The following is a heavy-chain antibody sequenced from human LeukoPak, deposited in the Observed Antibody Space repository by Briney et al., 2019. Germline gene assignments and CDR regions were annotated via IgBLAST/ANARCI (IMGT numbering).Heavy chain of an antibody. V-gene: IGHV3-33*01. J-gene: IGHJ4*02. CDR3: ARDRVGATDYFDY. CDR2: IWFDGSNK. D-gene: IGHD1-26*01. Sequence: PGRSLRLSCAASGFIFSNDAMHWVRQAPGKGLEWVAFIWFDGSNKHYADSVKGRFTISRDNSKNTLYLQMNSLRAEDTAVYYCARDRVGATDYFDYWGQGTLVTVSS. CDR1: GFIFSNDA.